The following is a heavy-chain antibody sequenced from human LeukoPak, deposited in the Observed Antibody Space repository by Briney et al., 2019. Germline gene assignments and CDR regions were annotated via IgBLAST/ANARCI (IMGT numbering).Heavy chain of an antibody. CDR3: ARGDFWSGYYTGNY. D-gene: IGHD3-3*01. CDR1: GYTFTSYD. Sequence: TSVKVSCKASGYTFTSYDINWVRQATGQGLEWMGWTNPNSGNTGYAQKFQGRVTMTRNTSISTAYMELSSLRSEDTAVYYCARGDFWSGYYTGNYWGQGTLVTVSS. V-gene: IGHV1-8*01. CDR2: TNPNSGNT. J-gene: IGHJ4*02.